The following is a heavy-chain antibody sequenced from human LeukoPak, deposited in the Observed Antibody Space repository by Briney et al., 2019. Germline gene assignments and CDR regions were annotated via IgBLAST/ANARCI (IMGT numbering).Heavy chain of an antibody. CDR3: ARVHGRDGYNLGY. V-gene: IGHV4-59*01. CDR1: GGSISSYY. D-gene: IGHD5-24*01. Sequence: SETLSLTCTVSGGSISSYYWSWIRQPPGKGLEWIGYIYYSGSTNYNPSLKSRVTISVDTSKNQFSLKLSSVTAADTAVYYCARVHGRDGYNLGYWGQGTLVTVSS. CDR2: IYYSGST. J-gene: IGHJ4*02.